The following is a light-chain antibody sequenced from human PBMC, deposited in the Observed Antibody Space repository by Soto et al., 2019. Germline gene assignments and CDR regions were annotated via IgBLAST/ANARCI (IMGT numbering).Light chain of an antibody. CDR3: QQTSSAPFT. CDR2: DAA. V-gene: IGKV1-39*01. J-gene: IGKJ3*01. Sequence: DIQMTQSPYSLSAAVGDRVTITRRASQNINTYLNWYQQKPGKAPKLLIFDAASLQSGVPSRFSGSGSRTDFTLTITSLQPEDFATYYCQQTSSAPFTFGPGTRWIS. CDR1: QNINTY.